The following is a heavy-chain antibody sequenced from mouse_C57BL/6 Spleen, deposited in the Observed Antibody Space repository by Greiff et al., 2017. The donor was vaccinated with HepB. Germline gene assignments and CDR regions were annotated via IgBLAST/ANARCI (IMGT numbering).Heavy chain of an antibody. CDR3: TRDRNYGSSYVDWYFDV. CDR1: GFTFSSYA. V-gene: IGHV5-9-1*02. J-gene: IGHJ1*03. D-gene: IGHD1-1*01. Sequence: EVQLQESGEGLVKPGGSLKLSCAASGFTFSSYAMSWVRQTPEKRLEWVAYISSGGDYIYYADTVKGRFTISRDNARNTLYLQMSSLKSEDTAMYYCTRDRNYGSSYVDWYFDVWGTGTTVTVSS. CDR2: ISSGGDYI.